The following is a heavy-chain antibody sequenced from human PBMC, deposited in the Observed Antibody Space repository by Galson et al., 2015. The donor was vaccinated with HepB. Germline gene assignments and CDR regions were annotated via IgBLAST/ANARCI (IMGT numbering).Heavy chain of an antibody. Sequence: TLSLTCIVSGGSISSGSYYWSWIRQPAGKGLEWIGRIYTSGSTNYNPSLKSRVTMSVDTSKNQFSLKLSSVTAADTAVYYCARYSSSSSPFDYWGQGTLVTISS. CDR1: GGSISSGSYY. J-gene: IGHJ4*02. D-gene: IGHD6-6*01. V-gene: IGHV4-61*02. CDR2: IYTSGST. CDR3: ARYSSSSSPFDY.